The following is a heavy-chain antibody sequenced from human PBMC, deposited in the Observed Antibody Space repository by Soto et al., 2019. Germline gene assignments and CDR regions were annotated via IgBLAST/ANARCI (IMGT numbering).Heavy chain of an antibody. CDR1: GGTFSSYA. CDR3: ARTRIAARPQGCYYYGMDV. J-gene: IGHJ6*02. V-gene: IGHV1-69*13. Sequence: SVKVSCKASGGTFSSYAISWVRQAPGQGLEWMGGIIPIFGTANYAQKFQGRVTITADESTSTAYMELSSLRSEDTAVYYCARTRIAARPQGCYYYGMDVWGQGTTVTVSS. D-gene: IGHD6-6*01. CDR2: IIPIFGTA.